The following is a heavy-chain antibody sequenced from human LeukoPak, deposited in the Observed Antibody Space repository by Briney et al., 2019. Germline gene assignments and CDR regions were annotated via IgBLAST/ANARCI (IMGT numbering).Heavy chain of an antibody. V-gene: IGHV1-46*01. J-gene: IGHJ4*02. D-gene: IGHD3-22*01. CDR2: INPSGGST. CDR3: ASTPSITMIVVSIRGSGYYFDY. CDR1: GYTFTSYY. Sequence: ASVKVSCKASGYTFTSYYMHWVRQAPGQGLEWMGIINPSGGSTSYAQKFQGRVTMTRDTSTSTVYMELSSLRSEDTAVYYCASTPSITMIVVSIRGSGYYFDYWGQGTLVTVSS.